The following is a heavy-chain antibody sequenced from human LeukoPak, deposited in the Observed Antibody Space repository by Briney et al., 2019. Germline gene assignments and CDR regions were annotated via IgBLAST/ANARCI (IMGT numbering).Heavy chain of an antibody. V-gene: IGHV3-43*02. J-gene: IGHJ6*02. CDR1: GFTLDAYA. Sequence: GGSLRLSCEASGFTLDAYAMHWVRQAPGKGLEWVSLINKDGSATYYADSVKGRFTISRDNSKNSLYLQMNSLRSEDTALYYCATWAFYHSLDVWGQGTTVTVSS. CDR3: ATWAFYHSLDV. CDR2: INKDGSAT. D-gene: IGHD1-26*01.